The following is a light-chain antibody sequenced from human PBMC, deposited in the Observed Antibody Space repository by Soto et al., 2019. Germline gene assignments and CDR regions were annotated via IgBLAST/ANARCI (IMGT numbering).Light chain of an antibody. J-gene: IGKJ2*01. CDR3: QQSNSSPYT. V-gene: IGKV1-39*01. CDR1: KSISTY. Sequence: DIRMTQSPSSLSASVGDRVNITCRASKSISTYFNWYQHKPGTAPNLLIYGAYRLQSGVPSRFTGSGSRTDFTLTLSNLQPEDSATYFCQQSNSSPYTFGQGTRLEIK. CDR2: GAY.